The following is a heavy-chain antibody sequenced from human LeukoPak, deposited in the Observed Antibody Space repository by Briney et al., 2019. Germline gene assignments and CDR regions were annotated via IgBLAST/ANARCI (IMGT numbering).Heavy chain of an antibody. D-gene: IGHD2-2*01. CDR1: GLTFNNYA. CDR3: AKGVVVAPDVTPFDY. V-gene: IGHV3-23*01. Sequence: GGSLRLSCAVSGLTFNNYAMSWVRQAPGKGLERVSGISGRGASKYYADSVKGRFTISRDNSKNTLYLQMNSLRAEDTAVYYCAKGVVVAPDVTPFDYWGQGTLVTVSS. CDR2: ISGRGASK. J-gene: IGHJ4*02.